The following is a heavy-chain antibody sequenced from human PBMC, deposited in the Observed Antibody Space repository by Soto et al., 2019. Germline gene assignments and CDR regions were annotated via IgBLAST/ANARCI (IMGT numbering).Heavy chain of an antibody. CDR3: AREGVAPYYYYGMDV. Sequence: SVKVSCKASGGTFSTYTITWVRQAPGQGLEWMGRIIPIIGIINYAQKFQGRVTITADKFTGTAYMELTRLRSEDTAVYYCAREGVAPYYYYGMDVWGQGTPVTVSS. D-gene: IGHD5-12*01. V-gene: IGHV1-69*04. J-gene: IGHJ6*02. CDR2: IIPIIGII. CDR1: GGTFSTYT.